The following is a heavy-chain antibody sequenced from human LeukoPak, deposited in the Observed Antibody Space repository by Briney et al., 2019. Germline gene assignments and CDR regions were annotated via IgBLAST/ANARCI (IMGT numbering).Heavy chain of an antibody. V-gene: IGHV1-18*01. CDR1: GYTFTDFG. CDR2: ISAYNGNT. J-gene: IGHJ3*02. CDR3: ARQSEGYVDLDAFDI. D-gene: IGHD2-15*01. Sequence: GASVKVSCKASGYTFTDFGISWVRQAPGQGLEWMGWISAYNGNTKSAQKLQGRVTMSTDTSTSTAYMELRSLRSDDTAVYYCARQSEGYVDLDAFDIWGQGTMVTVSS.